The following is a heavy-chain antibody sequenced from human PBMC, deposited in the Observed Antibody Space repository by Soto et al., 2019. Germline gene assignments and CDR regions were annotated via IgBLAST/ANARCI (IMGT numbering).Heavy chain of an antibody. V-gene: IGHV6-1*01. Sequence: PSQTLSLTCAISGDSVSSNSAAWNWIRQSPSRGLGWLGRTYYRSKWYNDYAVSVKSRITINPDTSKNQFSLQLNSVTPEDTAVYYCARGNEGSGWPYYYYYYGMDVWGQGTTVTVSS. J-gene: IGHJ6*02. CDR2: TYYRSKWYN. CDR1: GDSVSSNSAA. CDR3: ARGNEGSGWPYYYYYYGMDV. D-gene: IGHD6-19*01.